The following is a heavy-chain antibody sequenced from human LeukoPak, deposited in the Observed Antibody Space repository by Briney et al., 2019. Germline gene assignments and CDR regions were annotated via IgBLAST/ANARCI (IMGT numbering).Heavy chain of an antibody. J-gene: IGHJ4*02. D-gene: IGHD5-18*01. CDR1: GFTFSSYA. CDR3: AIRGYSYGPFDY. CDR2: ISSNGGST. Sequence: GGSLRLSCSASGFTFSSYAMHWVRQAPGKGLEYVSAISSNGGSTYYADSVKGRFTISRDNSKNTLYLQMSSLRTEDTAVYYCAIRGYSYGPFDYWGQGTLVTVSS. V-gene: IGHV3-64D*06.